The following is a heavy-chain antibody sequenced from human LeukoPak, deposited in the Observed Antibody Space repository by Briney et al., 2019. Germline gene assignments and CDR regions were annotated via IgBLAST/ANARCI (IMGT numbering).Heavy chain of an antibody. Sequence: ASVKVSCKASGYTFTSYGISWVRQAPGQGLEWMGWISAYNGNTNYAQKLQGRVTMTTDTSTSTAYMELRSLRSDDTAVYYCARDLIAAAGPGRFDYWGQGTLVTVSS. CDR2: ISAYNGNT. D-gene: IGHD6-13*01. J-gene: IGHJ4*02. CDR3: ARDLIAAAGPGRFDY. V-gene: IGHV1-18*01. CDR1: GYTFTSYG.